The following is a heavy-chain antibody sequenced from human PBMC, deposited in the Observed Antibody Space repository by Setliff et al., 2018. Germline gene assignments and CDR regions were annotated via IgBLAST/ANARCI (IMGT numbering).Heavy chain of an antibody. Sequence: SETLSLTCAVYGGSFSGYCWSWIHQSPGRGLEWIGQISYSGSATYNPSLKSRVTISRDTSKNQFSLKLNSVTAADTAVFYCARGHSYESRNSFVFYSNGLDVRGQGTTVTVSS. CDR1: GGSFSGYC. J-gene: IGHJ6*02. CDR2: ISYSGSA. D-gene: IGHD3-22*01. CDR3: ARGHSYESRNSFVFYSNGLDV. V-gene: IGHV4-34*01.